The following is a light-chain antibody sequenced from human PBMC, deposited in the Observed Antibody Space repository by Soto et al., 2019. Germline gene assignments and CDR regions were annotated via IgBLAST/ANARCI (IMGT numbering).Light chain of an antibody. Sequence: QPVLTQPRSVSGSPGQSVTISCTGTSSDVGGYNYVSWYQQHPGKAPKLMIYDVNKRPSGVPDRFSGSKSGNTASLTISGLQAEDEAGYYCCSYAGSYTYVVFGGGTKVTVL. CDR3: CSYAGSYTYVV. V-gene: IGLV2-11*01. CDR2: DVN. J-gene: IGLJ2*01. CDR1: SSDVGGYNY.